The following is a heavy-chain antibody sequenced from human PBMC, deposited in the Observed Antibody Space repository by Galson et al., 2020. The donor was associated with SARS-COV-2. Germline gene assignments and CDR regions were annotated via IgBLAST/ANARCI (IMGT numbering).Heavy chain of an antibody. CDR2: ISGSGTTI. Sequence: PGGSLRLSCAASGFTFSDYYMSWIRQAPGKGLEWVSYISGSGTTIYYADSVKGRFTVSRDNANSSLYLQMNSLRADDTAVYYCAREPCSSTSCRIFDCWGQGTLVTVSS. CDR3: AREPCSSTSCRIFDC. D-gene: IGHD2-2*01. J-gene: IGHJ4*02. V-gene: IGHV3-11*01. CDR1: GFTFSDYY.